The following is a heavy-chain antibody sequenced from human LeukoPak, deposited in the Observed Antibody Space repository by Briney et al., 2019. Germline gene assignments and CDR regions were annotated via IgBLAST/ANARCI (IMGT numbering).Heavy chain of an antibody. J-gene: IGHJ4*02. CDR2: INPSGGST. CDR1: GYTFTSYY. D-gene: IGHD5-24*01. Sequence: ASVKVSCKASGYTFTSYYMHWVRQAPGQGLEWMGIINPSGGSTSYAQKFQGRVTMTRDTSTSTVYMELSSLRSEDTAVYYCARDSVEMASVQSFDYWGQGTLVTVSS. CDR3: ARDSVEMASVQSFDY. V-gene: IGHV1-46*01.